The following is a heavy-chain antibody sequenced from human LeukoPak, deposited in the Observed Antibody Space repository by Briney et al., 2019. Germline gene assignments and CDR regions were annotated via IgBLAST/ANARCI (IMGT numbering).Heavy chain of an antibody. J-gene: IGHJ6*02. CDR1: GFTFSSYA. CDR3: ARDGSPEYCSSTSCYHFGMDV. CDR2: ISGSGGST. Sequence: GGSLRLSCAASGFTFSSYAMSWVRQAPGKGLEWVSAISGSGGSTYYADSVKGRFTISRDNSKNTLYLQMNSLRAEDTAVYYCARDGSPEYCSSTSCYHFGMDVWGQGTTVTVSS. D-gene: IGHD2-2*01. V-gene: IGHV3-23*01.